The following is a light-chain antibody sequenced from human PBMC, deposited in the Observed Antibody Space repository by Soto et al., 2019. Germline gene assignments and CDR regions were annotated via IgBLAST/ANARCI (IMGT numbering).Light chain of an antibody. CDR1: KNDIGVYDF. CDR3: KSYAGSNTYV. CDR2: EVV. J-gene: IGLJ7*01. Sequence: QSALTQPPSASGSPGQSVTISCTGTKNDIGVYDFVSWYQHHPGKAPRLIIYEVVQRPSGVPDRFSGSKSGNTASLTVSGLQAEDEADYFCKSYAGSNTYVFGGGTQLTVL. V-gene: IGLV2-8*01.